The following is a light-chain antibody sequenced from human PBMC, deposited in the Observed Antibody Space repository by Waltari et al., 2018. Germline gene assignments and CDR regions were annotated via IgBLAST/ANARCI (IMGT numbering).Light chain of an antibody. J-gene: IGLJ2*01. Sequence: QSALTQPASVSGSPGQSITISCTGTSSDVGGYNYVYWYQQHPGKAPKLMIYEVSNRPSGVSNRFSGSKSGNTASLTISWLQAEDEADYYCSSYTSSSTPVVFGGGTKLTVL. CDR3: SSYTSSSTPVV. CDR1: SSDVGGYNY. V-gene: IGLV2-14*01. CDR2: EVS.